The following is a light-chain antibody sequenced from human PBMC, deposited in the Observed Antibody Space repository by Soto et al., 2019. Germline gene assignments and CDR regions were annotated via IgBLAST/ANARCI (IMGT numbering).Light chain of an antibody. CDR2: DVS. J-gene: IGKJ4*01. Sequence: AIQLTQSPSSLSASVGDRVTITCRASQGISSALAWYQQKPGKSPNLLIYDVSSLESGVPSRFSGSGSGTDFTLTISSLQPEDFETYYCQQFNTYPALTFGGGTKVEIK. CDR3: QQFNTYPALT. CDR1: QGISSA. V-gene: IGKV1-13*02.